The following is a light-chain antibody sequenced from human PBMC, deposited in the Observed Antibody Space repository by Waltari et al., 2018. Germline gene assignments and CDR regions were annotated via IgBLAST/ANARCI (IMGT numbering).Light chain of an antibody. V-gene: IGLV2-14*03. CDR3: SSYTSRNTLL. J-gene: IGLJ2*01. CDR1: SRDVGGFYF. CDR2: DVN. Sequence: QFALTQPAPVSWSPGQSITLPCPGTSRDVGGFYFFSWYQQHPNKAPKLLIYDVNNRPSGVSNRFSGSKSGNTASLTISGLQAEDEADYYCSSYTSRNTLLFGGGTKLTAL.